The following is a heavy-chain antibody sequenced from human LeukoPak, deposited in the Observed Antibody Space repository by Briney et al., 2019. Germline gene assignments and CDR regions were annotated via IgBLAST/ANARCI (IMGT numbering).Heavy chain of an antibody. Sequence: EASVNVSCKASGYTFTSYAMNWVRQAPGQGLEWMGWINTNTGNPTYAQGFTGRFVFSLDTSVSTAYLQISSLKAEDTALYYRAKGLVGLQGLVRPNRFHPWGQGTLGTVSS. V-gene: IGHV7-4-1*02. J-gene: IGHJ5*02. CDR2: INTNTGNP. CDR1: GYTFTSYA. D-gene: IGHD6-19*01. CDR3: AKGLVGLQGLVRPNRFHP.